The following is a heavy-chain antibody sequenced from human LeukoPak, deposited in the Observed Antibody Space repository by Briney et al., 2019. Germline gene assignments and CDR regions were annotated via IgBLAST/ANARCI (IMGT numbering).Heavy chain of an antibody. D-gene: IGHD3-10*01. Sequence: GGSLRLSCAASGFTFDDYAMHWVRQAPGKGLEWVSGISWNSGSIGYADSVKGRFTISRDNAKNSLYLQMNSLRAEDTALYYCAKDWMAYGSGSLSWFDPWGQGTLVTVSS. CDR3: AKDWMAYGSGSLSWFDP. CDR2: ISWNSGSI. J-gene: IGHJ5*02. V-gene: IGHV3-9*01. CDR1: GFTFDDYA.